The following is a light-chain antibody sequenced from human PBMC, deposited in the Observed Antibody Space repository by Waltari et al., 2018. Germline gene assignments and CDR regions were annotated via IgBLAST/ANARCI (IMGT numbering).Light chain of an antibody. CDR3: YSAADNNLV. Sequence: SNELTQPSSVSVSPGQTARITCSGDVLANKSARWLQLKAGQGPLLVIYKDTERPSGIPERFSGSSSGTTVTLTISGTQVEDEADYYCYSAADNNLVFGGGTKLTVL. J-gene: IGLJ2*01. V-gene: IGLV3-27*01. CDR1: VLANKS. CDR2: KDT.